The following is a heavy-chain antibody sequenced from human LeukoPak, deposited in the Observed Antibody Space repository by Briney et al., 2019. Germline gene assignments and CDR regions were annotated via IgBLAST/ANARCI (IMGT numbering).Heavy chain of an antibody. CDR3: ARRVYGDLGNWLDP. D-gene: IGHD4-17*01. CDR2: IRSKANSYAT. V-gene: IGHV3-73*01. J-gene: IGHJ5*02. CDR1: GFTFSGSA. Sequence: GGSLKLSCAASGFTFSGSAMHWVRQASGKGLEWVGRIRSKANSYATAYAASVKGRFTISRDDSKNTAYLQMNSLKTEDTAVYYCARRVYGDLGNWLDPWGQGTLVTVSS.